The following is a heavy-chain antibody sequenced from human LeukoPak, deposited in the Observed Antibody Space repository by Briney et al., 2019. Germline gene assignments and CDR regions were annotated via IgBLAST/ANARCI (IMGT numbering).Heavy chain of an antibody. CDR3: ARVMAATTARTPRGKYNWVDP. D-gene: IGHD1-26*01. CDR2: IYYSGST. Sequence: PSETLSLTCTVSGGSISSYYWSWIRQPPGKGLVWIGYIYYSGSTNYNPSLKSRVTISVDTSKNQFSLKLSSVTAADTAVYYCARVMAATTARTPRGKYNWVDPSGHGTLVTASS. V-gene: IGHV4-59*01. CDR1: GGSISSYY. J-gene: IGHJ5*02.